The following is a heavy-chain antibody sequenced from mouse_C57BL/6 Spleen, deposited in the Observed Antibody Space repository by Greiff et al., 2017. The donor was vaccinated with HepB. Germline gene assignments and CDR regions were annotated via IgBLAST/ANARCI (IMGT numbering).Heavy chain of an antibody. CDR1: GFNIKDDY. CDR3: TTDGGSYDWYFDV. CDR2: IDPENGDT. Sequence: VQLQQSGAELVRPGASVKLSCTASGFNIKDDYMHWVKQRPEQGLEWIGWIDPENGDTEYASKFQGKATITADTSSNTAYLQLSSLTYEDTAVYYGTTDGGSYDWYFDVWGAGTTVTVSS. J-gene: IGHJ1*01. D-gene: IGHD1-1*02. V-gene: IGHV14-4*01.